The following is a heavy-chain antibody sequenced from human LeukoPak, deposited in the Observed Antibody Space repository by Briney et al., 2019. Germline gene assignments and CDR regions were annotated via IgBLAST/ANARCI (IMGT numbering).Heavy chain of an antibody. J-gene: IGHJ4*02. Sequence: ASVKVSCKGSGGTLRNYGVSWVRQAPGQGLEWMGGNIPIFGTANYAQKFQGRVTITADESTNTASLKLSSVTAADTAVYYSAGSIAVPRFDYWGQGTLVTVSS. V-gene: IGHV1-69*13. CDR1: GGTLRNYG. D-gene: IGHD6-19*01. CDR3: AGSIAVPRFDY. CDR2: NIPIFGTA.